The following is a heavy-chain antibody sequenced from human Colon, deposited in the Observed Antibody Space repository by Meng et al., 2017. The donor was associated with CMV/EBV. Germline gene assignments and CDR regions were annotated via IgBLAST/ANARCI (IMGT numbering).Heavy chain of an antibody. CDR3: ARIYDFWSGYYLDY. D-gene: IGHD3-3*01. CDR2: ISSSSSYI. V-gene: IGHV3-21*01. Sequence: GESLKISCAASGFTFSSYSMNWVRQAPGKGLEWVSSISSSSSYIYYADSVKGRFTISRDNSKNTLYLQMGSLRAEDMAVYYCARIYDFWSGYYLDYWGQGTLVTVSS. J-gene: IGHJ4*02. CDR1: GFTFSSYS.